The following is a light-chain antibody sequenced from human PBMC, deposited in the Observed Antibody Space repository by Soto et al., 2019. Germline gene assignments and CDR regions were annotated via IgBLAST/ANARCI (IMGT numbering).Light chain of an antibody. CDR2: GAS. V-gene: IGKV3-15*01. J-gene: IGKJ4*01. Sequence: EILLTQSPATLSVSPGERATLSCRASQSVNSNLAWYQQKPGQAPRLLIYGASSRATGVPARFSGSGSETDFTLTISRLQSEDFAVYYCQQYDKWPPLTFGGGTKVDI. CDR1: QSVNSN. CDR3: QQYDKWPPLT.